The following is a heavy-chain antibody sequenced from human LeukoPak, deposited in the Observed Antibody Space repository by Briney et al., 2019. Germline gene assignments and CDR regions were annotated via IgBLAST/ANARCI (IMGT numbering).Heavy chain of an antibody. CDR2: IWYDGSDK. J-gene: IGHJ4*02. D-gene: IGHD6-19*01. CDR3: ASSSGWYLWSDY. CDR1: GFTFRTYG. V-gene: IGHV3-33*01. Sequence: PGGSLRLSCAASGFTFRTYGMHWVRQAPGKGPEWVAVIWYDGSDKYHADSVKGRFTISRDNSKNMLYLQMNSLRVEDTAVYYCASSSGWYLWSDYWGQGTLVTVSS.